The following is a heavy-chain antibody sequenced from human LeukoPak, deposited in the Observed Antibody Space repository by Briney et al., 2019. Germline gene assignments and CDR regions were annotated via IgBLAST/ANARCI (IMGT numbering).Heavy chain of an antibody. V-gene: IGHV1-46*01. D-gene: IGHD3-22*01. CDR1: GYIFTSYY. Sequence: ASVKVSCKASGYIFTSYYMHWVRQAPGQGLEWMGIINPSDGTTSYAQKFQGRVTMTRDTSTSTVYMELSSLRSEDTAVYSCAREPVQSGYYDYWGQGTLVTVSS. J-gene: IGHJ4*02. CDR3: AREPVQSGYYDY. CDR2: INPSDGTT.